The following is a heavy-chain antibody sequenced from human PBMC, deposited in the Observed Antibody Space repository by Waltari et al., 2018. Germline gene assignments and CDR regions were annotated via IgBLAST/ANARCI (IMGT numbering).Heavy chain of an antibody. CDR2: IYSSGST. V-gene: IGHV4-59*01. D-gene: IGHD3-16*01. Sequence: QVQLQEPGPGLVKPSETLPLPCPVPGGPFGSSSWSWFRQPPGKGLGWIGYIYSSGSTNYNPALKSRVTISVDTSKNQCSLKLSSVTAADTAVYYCARGGGYYYYYMDVWGKGTTVTVSS. CDR3: ARGGGYYYYYMDV. J-gene: IGHJ6*03. CDR1: GGPFGSSS.